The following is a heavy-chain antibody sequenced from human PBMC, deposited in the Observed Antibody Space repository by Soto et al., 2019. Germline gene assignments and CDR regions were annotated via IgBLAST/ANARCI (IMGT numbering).Heavy chain of an antibody. Sequence: SVKVSCKASGGTFSSYAISWVRQAPGQGLEWMGGIIPIFGTANYAQKFQGRVTITADESTSTAYMELSSLRSEDTAVYYCARTHYYYDSSGYYYFDYWGQGTLVTVSS. CDR2: IIPIFGTA. CDR3: ARTHYYYDSSGYYYFDY. CDR1: GGTFSSYA. J-gene: IGHJ4*02. V-gene: IGHV1-69*13. D-gene: IGHD3-22*01.